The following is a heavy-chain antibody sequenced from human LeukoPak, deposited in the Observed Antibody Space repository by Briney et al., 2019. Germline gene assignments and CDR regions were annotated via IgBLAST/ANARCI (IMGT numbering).Heavy chain of an antibody. CDR1: GFTFSSYA. CDR2: ISYDGSNK. Sequence: GGSLRLSCAASGFTFSSYAMHWVRQAPGKGLEWVAVISYDGSNKYYADSVKGRFTISRDNAKNSLYLQMNSLRAEDTAVYYCARDRWNDDYMIDYWGQGTLVTVSS. J-gene: IGHJ4*02. V-gene: IGHV3-30*04. CDR3: ARDRWNDDYMIDY. D-gene: IGHD1-1*01.